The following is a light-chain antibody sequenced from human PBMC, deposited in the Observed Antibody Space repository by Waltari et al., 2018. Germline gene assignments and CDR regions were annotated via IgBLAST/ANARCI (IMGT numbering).Light chain of an antibody. Sequence: QTVVTQEPSLTVSPGGTVTPTCASSTGQVTSGYYPNWFQQKPGQAPRALIDSTCNIHSWTPARFSGSRLGGKAVLTLSGVQPEDEAEYYCLLYYGGAQVFGGGTKLTVL. CDR3: LLYYGGAQV. CDR2: STC. J-gene: IGLJ3*02. V-gene: IGLV7-43*01. CDR1: TGQVTSGYY.